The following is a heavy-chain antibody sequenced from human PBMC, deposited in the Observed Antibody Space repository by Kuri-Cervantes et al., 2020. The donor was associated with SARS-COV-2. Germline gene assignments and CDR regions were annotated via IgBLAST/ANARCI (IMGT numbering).Heavy chain of an antibody. CDR3: ARAGRWLQSTPFDY. CDR1: GFTFSSYI. D-gene: IGHD5-24*01. CDR2: ISSSSSYI. V-gene: IGHV3-21*01. Sequence: LSLTCAASGFTFSSYIMTWVRQAPGKGLEWVSSISSSSSYIYYADSVKGRFTISRDNAKNSLYLQMNSLRAEDTAVYYCARAGRWLQSTPFDYWGQGTLVTVSS. J-gene: IGHJ4*02.